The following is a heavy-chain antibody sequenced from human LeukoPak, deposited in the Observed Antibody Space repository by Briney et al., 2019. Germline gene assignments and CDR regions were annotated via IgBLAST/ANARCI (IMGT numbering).Heavy chain of an antibody. Sequence: GGSLRLSCAASGFTFSSYWMSWVRQAPGKGLEWVANIKQDGSEKYYVDSVKGRFTISRDNAKNSLYLQMNSLRAEDTAVYYCARDRHYDFWSGYYTGYYYYGMDVWGQGTTVTVSS. CDR3: ARDRHYDFWSGYYTGYYYYGMDV. CDR1: GFTFSSYW. V-gene: IGHV3-7*01. J-gene: IGHJ6*02. D-gene: IGHD3-3*01. CDR2: IKQDGSEK.